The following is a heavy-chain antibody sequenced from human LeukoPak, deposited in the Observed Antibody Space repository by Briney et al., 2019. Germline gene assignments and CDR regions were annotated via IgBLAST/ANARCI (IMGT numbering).Heavy chain of an antibody. CDR1: GGSFSGYY. CDR3: ARETTSSWYDLYYYYGMDV. J-gene: IGHJ6*02. Sequence: PSETLSLTCAVYGGSFSGYYWSWIRQPPGKGLEWIGEINHSGSTNYNPSLKSRVTISVDTSKNQYSLKLSSGTAADTAVYYCARETTSSWYDLYYYYGMDVWGQGNTVTVSS. CDR2: INHSGST. D-gene: IGHD6-13*01. V-gene: IGHV4-34*01.